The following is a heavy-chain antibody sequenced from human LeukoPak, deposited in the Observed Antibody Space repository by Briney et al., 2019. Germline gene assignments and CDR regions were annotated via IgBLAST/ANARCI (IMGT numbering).Heavy chain of an antibody. Sequence: ASVKVSCKASGYTFTGYYMHWVRQAPGQGLEWMGGINPNSGGTNYAQKFQDRLTMTRDTSISTAYMELSRLRSDDTAVYYCARDYASKYSSSWFGTHGNLYYFDYWGQGTLVTVSS. CDR2: INPNSGGT. J-gene: IGHJ4*02. CDR1: GYTFTGYY. CDR3: ARDYASKYSSSWFGTHGNLYYFDY. D-gene: IGHD6-13*01. V-gene: IGHV1-2*02.